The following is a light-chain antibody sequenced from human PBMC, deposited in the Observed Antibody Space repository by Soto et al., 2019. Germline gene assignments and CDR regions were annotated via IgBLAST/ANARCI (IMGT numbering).Light chain of an antibody. J-gene: IGKJ1*01. Sequence: IVMTQSPATLSVSPGERATLSCRASQSIASNLAWYQQKPGQAPRLLIYGASTRATGIPARFSGSGSGTKFTLIISSLQSEDFAVYYCQQYNNWPPWTFGQGTKVEIK. V-gene: IGKV3-15*01. CDR1: QSIASN. CDR2: GAS. CDR3: QQYNNWPPWT.